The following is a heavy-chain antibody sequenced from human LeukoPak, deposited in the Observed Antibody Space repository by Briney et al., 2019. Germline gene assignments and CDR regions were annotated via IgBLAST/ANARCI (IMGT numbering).Heavy chain of an antibody. CDR2: IKQDGSEK. J-gene: IGHJ4*02. CDR3: ARDTYDFWSGFDY. CDR1: GFTFSSYW. V-gene: IGHV3-7*01. Sequence: GGSLRLSCAASGFTFSSYWMSWVRQAPGKGLEWVANIKQDGSEKYYVDSVKGRLTISRDNAKNSLYLQMNSLRAEDTAVYYCARDTYDFWSGFDYWGQGTLVTVSS. D-gene: IGHD3-3*01.